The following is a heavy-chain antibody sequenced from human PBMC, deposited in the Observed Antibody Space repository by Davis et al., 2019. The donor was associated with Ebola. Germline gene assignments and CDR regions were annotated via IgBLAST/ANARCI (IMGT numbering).Heavy chain of an antibody. J-gene: IGHJ4*02. CDR3: VRDFFEFSSSSFSDS. CDR1: GFTFRSYA. D-gene: IGHD6-6*01. Sequence: GESLKISCAASGFTFRSYAMSWVRQAPGKGLEWVSAISGSGGSTYYADSVKGRFTISRDNPKNTLYLQMGRLRSDDTAMYYCVRDFFEFSSSSFSDSWGQGTLVTVSS. CDR2: ISGSGGST. V-gene: IGHV3-23*01.